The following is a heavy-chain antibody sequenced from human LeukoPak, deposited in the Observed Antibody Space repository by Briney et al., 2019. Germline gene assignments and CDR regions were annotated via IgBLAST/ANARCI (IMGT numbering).Heavy chain of an antibody. Sequence: GGSLRLSCAASGFTSSSYALSWVRQAPGKGLEWVSGISDNGGNTYYADSVKGRFTISRDNSKNTLYLQMNSLRAEDKAVYYCAKGDGYNYDNWFDPWGQGTLVTVSS. J-gene: IGHJ5*02. D-gene: IGHD5-24*01. V-gene: IGHV3-23*01. CDR2: ISDNGGNT. CDR1: GFTSSSYA. CDR3: AKGDGYNYDNWFDP.